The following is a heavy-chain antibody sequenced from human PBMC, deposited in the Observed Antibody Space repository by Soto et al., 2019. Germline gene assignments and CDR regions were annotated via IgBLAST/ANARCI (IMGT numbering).Heavy chain of an antibody. Sequence: QVQLVESGGGVVQPGRSLRLSCAASGFTFSSYGMHWVRQAPGKGLEWVAVISYDGSNKYYADSVKGRFTISRDNSKNTLYLQMNGLRAEDTAVYYCAKGPLLALFGWYFDLWGRGTLVTVSS. CDR1: GFTFSSYG. CDR3: AKGPLLALFGWYFDL. D-gene: IGHD3-16*01. CDR2: ISYDGSNK. J-gene: IGHJ2*01. V-gene: IGHV3-30*18.